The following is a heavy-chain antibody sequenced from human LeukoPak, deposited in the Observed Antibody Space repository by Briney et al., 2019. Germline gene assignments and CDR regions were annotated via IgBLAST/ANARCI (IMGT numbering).Heavy chain of an antibody. Sequence: SETLSLTCTVSGGSISSGGYYWSWIRQHPGKGLEWIGYIYYSGSTYYNPSLKSRVTISVDTSKSHFSLKLSSVTAADTAVYYCARNELYYFDYWGQGTLVTVSS. CDR3: ARNELYYFDY. CDR1: GGSISSGGYY. J-gene: IGHJ4*02. D-gene: IGHD1-1*01. V-gene: IGHV4-31*03. CDR2: IYYSGST.